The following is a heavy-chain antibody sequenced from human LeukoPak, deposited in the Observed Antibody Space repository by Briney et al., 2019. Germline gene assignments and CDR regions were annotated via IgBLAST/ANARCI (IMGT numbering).Heavy chain of an antibody. Sequence: SETLSLTCTVSGGSISSGGYYWSWIRQHPGKGLEWIGYIYYSGSTYYNPSLKSRVTISVDTSKNQFSLKPSSVTAADTAVYYCTRELHYDSSGYYAQFDYWGQGTLVTVSS. CDR1: GGSISSGGYY. CDR3: TRELHYDSSGYYAQFDY. D-gene: IGHD3-22*01. J-gene: IGHJ4*02. CDR2: IYYSGST. V-gene: IGHV4-31*03.